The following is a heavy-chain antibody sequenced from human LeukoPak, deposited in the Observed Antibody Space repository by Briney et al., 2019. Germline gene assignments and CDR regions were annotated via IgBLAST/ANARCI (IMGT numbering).Heavy chain of an antibody. CDR2: VSSSGANS. CDR1: GFSFNSAA. CDR3: AKDMQGSY. Sequence: GGSLRLSCAASGFSFNSAAMTWVRQAPGKGLEWVSLVSSSGANSYYADSVKGRFTISRDNSKNTLYLQMNSLRAEDTAIYYCAKDMQGSYWGQGTLVTVSS. D-gene: IGHD2-2*01. J-gene: IGHJ4*02. V-gene: IGHV3-23*01.